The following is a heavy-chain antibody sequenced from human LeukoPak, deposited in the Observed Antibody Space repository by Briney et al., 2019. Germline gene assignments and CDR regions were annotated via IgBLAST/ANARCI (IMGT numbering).Heavy chain of an antibody. J-gene: IGHJ3*02. V-gene: IGHV3-20*04. D-gene: IGHD3-10*01. CDR1: GFTFHDYG. CDR2: INWNGGST. Sequence: GGSLRLSCAASGFTFHDYGMIWVRQAPGKGLEWVSGINWNGGSTGYEDSVKGRFTISRDNAKNSLYLQMNGLRAEDTALYYCARVKLLYGSGIGDAFDIWAQRTMVTVSS. CDR3: ARVKLLYGSGIGDAFDI.